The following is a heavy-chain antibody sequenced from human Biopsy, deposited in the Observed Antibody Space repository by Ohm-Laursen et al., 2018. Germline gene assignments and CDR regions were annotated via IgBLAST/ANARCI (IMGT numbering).Heavy chain of an antibody. CDR1: GFTVINND. D-gene: IGHD3-3*01. J-gene: IGHJ6*02. V-gene: IGHV3-66*01. CDR3: VRASIFGVATSGFYYYGMDV. Sequence: GSLRLSCAASGFTVINNDISWVRRAPGKGLEWASFISSSGVQCHADSVKGRFTISRDNSKNTLYLQMNSLRAEDTAVYYCVRASIFGVATSGFYYYGMDVWGQGTTVTVSS. CDR2: ISSSGVQ.